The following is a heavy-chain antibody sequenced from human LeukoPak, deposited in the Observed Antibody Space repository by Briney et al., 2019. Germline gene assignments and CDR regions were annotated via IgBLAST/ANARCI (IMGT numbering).Heavy chain of an antibody. Sequence: ASVKVSCKASGYTFTGYYMHWVRQAPGQGLEWMGWINPNSGGTNYAQKFQGRVAMTRDTSISTAYMELSRLRSDDTAVYYCAREGRFLEWAYFDYWGQGTLVTVSS. J-gene: IGHJ4*02. D-gene: IGHD3-3*01. CDR3: AREGRFLEWAYFDY. CDR2: INPNSGGT. CDR1: GYTFTGYY. V-gene: IGHV1-2*02.